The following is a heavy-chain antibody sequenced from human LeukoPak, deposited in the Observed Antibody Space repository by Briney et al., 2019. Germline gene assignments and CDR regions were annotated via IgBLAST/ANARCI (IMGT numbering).Heavy chain of an antibody. CDR3: ARDVRSGDWDAFDI. Sequence: SETLSLTCTVSGGSITSYYWNWIRQPPGKGLEWIGYTSYSGSTNYNPSLKSRATLSVDTSKNQLSLRLSSLTAADTAVYYCARDVRSGDWDAFDIWGQGTMVTVSS. CDR2: TSYSGST. J-gene: IGHJ3*02. V-gene: IGHV4-59*01. CDR1: GGSITSYY. D-gene: IGHD2-21*02.